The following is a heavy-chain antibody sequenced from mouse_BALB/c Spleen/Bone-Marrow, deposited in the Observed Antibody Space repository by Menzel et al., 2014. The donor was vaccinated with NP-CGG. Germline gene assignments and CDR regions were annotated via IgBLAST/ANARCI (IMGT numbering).Heavy chain of an antibody. CDR3: ARPTMITGYAMDY. Sequence: QVQLQQSGPGLVAPSQSLSITCTVSGFSLTGYGVNWVRQPPGKGLEWLGMIWGDGSTDYNSALKSRLSISKDNSKSQVFLKMNSLQTDDTANYYCARPTMITGYAMDYWGQGTSVTVSS. CDR2: IWGDGST. CDR1: GFSLTGYG. J-gene: IGHJ4*01. V-gene: IGHV2-6-7*01. D-gene: IGHD2-4*01.